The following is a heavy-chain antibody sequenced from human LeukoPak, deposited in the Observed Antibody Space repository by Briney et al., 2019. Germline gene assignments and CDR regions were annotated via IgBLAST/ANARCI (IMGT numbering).Heavy chain of an antibody. J-gene: IGHJ4*02. V-gene: IGHV3-7*01. Sequence: GGSLRLSCAASGLTFSSFWMSWVRQAPGKGLEWVANIKQDGSEKYYVDSVKGRFTIPRDNAKNSLYLQMNSLRAEDTAVYYCARSWGTYWGQGTLVTVSS. CDR1: GLTFSSFW. CDR2: IKQDGSEK. D-gene: IGHD3-16*01. CDR3: ARSWGTY.